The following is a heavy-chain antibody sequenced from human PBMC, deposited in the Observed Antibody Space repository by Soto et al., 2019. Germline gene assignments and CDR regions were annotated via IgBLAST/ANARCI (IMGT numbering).Heavy chain of an antibody. J-gene: IGHJ5*02. D-gene: IGHD7-27*01. V-gene: IGHV4-31*03. CDR1: GGSISSGGYY. Sequence: SETLSLTCTVSGGSISSGGYYWSWIRQHPGKGLEWIGYIYYSGSTYYNPSLKSRVTISVDTSKNQFSLKLSSVTAEDTAVYYCTRDLPPYINGDTSWFDPWGQGTLVTVSS. CDR2: IYYSGST. CDR3: TRDLPPYINGDTSWFDP.